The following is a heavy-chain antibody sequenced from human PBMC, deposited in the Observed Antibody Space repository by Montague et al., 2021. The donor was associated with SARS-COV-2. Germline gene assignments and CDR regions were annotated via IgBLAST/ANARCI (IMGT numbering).Heavy chain of an antibody. J-gene: IGHJ3*02. D-gene: IGHD6-13*01. Sequence: SLSLSYAASGFTFSSYSMNWLRQAPGKGLEWVSSISSSSSYIYYADSVKGRFTISRDNAKNSLYLQMNSLRAEDTAVYYCARPRWDAFDIWGQGTMVTVSS. V-gene: IGHV3-21*01. CDR1: GFTFSSYS. CDR2: ISSSSSYI. CDR3: ARPRWDAFDI.